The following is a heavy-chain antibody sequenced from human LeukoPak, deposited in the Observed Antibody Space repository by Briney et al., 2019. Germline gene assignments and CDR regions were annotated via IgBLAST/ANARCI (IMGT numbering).Heavy chain of an antibody. Sequence: GGSLRLSCAASGFTFSSYAMHWVRQAPGKGLEWVAVISYDGSNKYYADSVKGRFTISRDNSKNTLYLQMNSLRAEDTAVYYCARTMIVDKPNFDYWGQGTLVTVSS. CDR1: GFTFSSYA. CDR2: ISYDGSNK. V-gene: IGHV3-30-3*01. CDR3: ARTMIVDKPNFDY. D-gene: IGHD3-22*01. J-gene: IGHJ4*02.